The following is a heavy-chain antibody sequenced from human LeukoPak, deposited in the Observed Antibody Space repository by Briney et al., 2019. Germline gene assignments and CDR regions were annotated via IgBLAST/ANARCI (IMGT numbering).Heavy chain of an antibody. J-gene: IGHJ5*02. Sequence: SQTLSLTCAISGDSVSSNSAAWNWIRQSPSRGLEWLGRTYYRSKWYNDYAVSVKSRITINPDTSKNQFSLQLSSVTAADTAVYYCARILGYCSSTSCYNWFDPWGQGTLVTVSS. CDR1: GDSVSSNSAA. D-gene: IGHD2-2*01. CDR2: TYYRSKWYN. V-gene: IGHV6-1*01. CDR3: ARILGYCSSTSCYNWFDP.